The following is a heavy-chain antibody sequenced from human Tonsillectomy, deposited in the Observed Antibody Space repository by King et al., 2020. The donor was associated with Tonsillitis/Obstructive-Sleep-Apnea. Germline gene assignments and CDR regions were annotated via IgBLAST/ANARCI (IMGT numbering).Heavy chain of an antibody. J-gene: IGHJ4*02. CDR1: GLTFSSYP. CDR3: AKRGLTYFDY. V-gene: IGHV3-23*04. Sequence: VQLVESGGGLVQPGGSLRLSCAVSGLTFSSYPMTWVRQAPGKGLEWVSIIRDSGGCTFYADSVKGRFTISRDNSKNTLYLQMNSLRAEDTAVYYCAKRGLTYFDYWGQGTLVTVSS. CDR2: IRDSGGCT.